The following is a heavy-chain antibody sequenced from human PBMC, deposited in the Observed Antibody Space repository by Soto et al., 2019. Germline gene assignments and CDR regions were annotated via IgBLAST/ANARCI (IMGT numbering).Heavy chain of an antibody. Sequence: SETLSLTCIVSGGSISRYYWSWIRQPPGKGLEWIGYIYYSGSTNYNPSLKSRVTISVDTSKNQFSLKLSSVTAADTAVYYCAGGSRGWYNYWGQGNLVPVS. D-gene: IGHD6-19*01. CDR3: AGGSRGWYNY. J-gene: IGHJ4*02. CDR1: GGSISRYY. CDR2: IYYSGST. V-gene: IGHV4-59*01.